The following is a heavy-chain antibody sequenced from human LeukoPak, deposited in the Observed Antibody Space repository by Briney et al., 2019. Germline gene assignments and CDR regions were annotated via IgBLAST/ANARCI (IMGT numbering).Heavy chain of an antibody. CDR1: GFTFNNFW. D-gene: IGHD3-3*01. V-gene: IGHV3-74*01. CDR3: ARVSSWTEVWRLPQRHRYYYMDV. Sequence: PGGSLRLSCAASGFTFNNFWMRWVRQGPGEGLVSVAQINGDGSSTKYADSVLGRFTISRDNARNTLFLEMNNVRAEDTAIYFCARVSSWTEVWRLPQRHRYYYMDVWGKGTTVAVS. J-gene: IGHJ6*03. CDR2: INGDGSST.